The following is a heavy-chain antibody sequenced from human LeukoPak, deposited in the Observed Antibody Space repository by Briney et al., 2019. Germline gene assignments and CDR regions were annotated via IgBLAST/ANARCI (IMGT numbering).Heavy chain of an antibody. CDR2: INPHSGGT. Sequence: ASVKVSCKACGYTFTGYYKHWVRQAPGQGLEGMGWINPHSGGTNYAQKFHGRVTMTRDTSISTAYMELSRLKSDDTAVYYCASFSWLLYSFNYWGQGTLVTVSS. D-gene: IGHD3-3*01. CDR3: ASFSWLLYSFNY. J-gene: IGHJ4*02. CDR1: GYTFTGYY. V-gene: IGHV1-2*02.